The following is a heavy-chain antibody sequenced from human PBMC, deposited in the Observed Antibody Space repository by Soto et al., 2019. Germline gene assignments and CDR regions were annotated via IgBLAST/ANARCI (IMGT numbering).Heavy chain of an antibody. CDR2: FDPEDGET. Sequence: VSVKVYCKVSGYTLTELSMHWVRQAPGKGLEWMGGFDPEDGETIYAQKFQGRVTMTEDTSTDTAYMELSSLRSEDTAVYYCATRIHPAGSSSWYSEGWFDPWGQGPLVTVSS. D-gene: IGHD6-13*01. CDR3: ATRIHPAGSSSWYSEGWFDP. CDR1: GYTLTELS. J-gene: IGHJ5*02. V-gene: IGHV1-24*01.